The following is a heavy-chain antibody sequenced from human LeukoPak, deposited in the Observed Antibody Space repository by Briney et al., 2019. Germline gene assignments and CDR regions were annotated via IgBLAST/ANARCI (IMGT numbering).Heavy chain of an antibody. CDR2: ISGSGAST. J-gene: IGHJ4*02. CDR1: GFTFSSYA. D-gene: IGHD6-19*01. V-gene: IGHV3-23*01. Sequence: GGSLRLSCAASGFTFSSYAMSWVRRAPGKGLEWVSAISGSGASTYYADSVKGRFTISRDNSKNTLYLQMNSLRAEDTAIYYCAKGVRLGIFDYWGQGTLVTVSS. CDR3: AKGVRLGIFDY.